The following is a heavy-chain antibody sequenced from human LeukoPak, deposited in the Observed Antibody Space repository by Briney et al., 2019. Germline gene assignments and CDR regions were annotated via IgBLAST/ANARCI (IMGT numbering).Heavy chain of an antibody. V-gene: IGHV3-23*01. D-gene: IGHD3-3*01. Sequence: PGGTLRLSCVASGFTFSTYGMSWVRQAPGKGLEWVSAISGSGGSTDYADSLKGRFTISRDNSKNTLYLQMNSLRAEDTAVYYCAKTPVRRFPLYFDYWGQGTLVTVSS. CDR2: ISGSGGST. CDR1: GFTFSTYG. J-gene: IGHJ4*02. CDR3: AKTPVRRFPLYFDY.